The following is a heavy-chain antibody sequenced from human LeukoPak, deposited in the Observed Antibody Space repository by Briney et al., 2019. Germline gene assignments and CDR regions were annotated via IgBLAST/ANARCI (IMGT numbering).Heavy chain of an antibody. CDR1: GGSISSGGYY. V-gene: IGHV4-31*03. CDR3: ARDIGAGGAFDI. Sequence: PSQTLSLTCTVSGGSISSGGYYWSWIRQHPGKGLEWIGYTYYSGSTYYNPSLKSRVTISVDTSKNQFSLKLSSVTAADTAVYYCARDIGAGGAFDIWGQGTMVTVSS. D-gene: IGHD5-12*01. J-gene: IGHJ3*02. CDR2: TYYSGST.